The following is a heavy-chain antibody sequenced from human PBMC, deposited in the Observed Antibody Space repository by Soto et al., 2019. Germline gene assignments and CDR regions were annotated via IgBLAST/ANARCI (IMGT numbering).Heavy chain of an antibody. CDR2: INPYDSYN. J-gene: IGHJ6*02. V-gene: IGHV5-10-1*04. Sequence: PGGALSISCQGSGYSACTYWLIWVRQKQGKDLEWMGRINPYDSYNNYSPSFQGQVTISADKSISTAYLQWSSLRVSDTAIYYCARHYSYAHNGASDKGMDVWGQGTTVTVS. CDR1: GYSACTYW. D-gene: IGHD2-8*01. CDR3: ARHYSYAHNGASDKGMDV.